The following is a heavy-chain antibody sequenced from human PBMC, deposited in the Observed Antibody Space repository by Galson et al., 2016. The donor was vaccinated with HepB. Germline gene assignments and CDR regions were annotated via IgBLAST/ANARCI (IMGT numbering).Heavy chain of an antibody. CDR3: ARAPTGPLYYYGMDV. V-gene: IGHV3-74*01. CDR2: IKTDGSIT. CDR1: GFTFSNYW. Sequence: SLRLSCAVSGFTFSNYWMHWVRQAPGKGLVWNSRIKTDGSITDYVDSVKGRFTISRDNAKNTLYLQMYSLRDEGTAVYLCARAPTGPLYYYGMDVWGQGTTDTVSS. J-gene: IGHJ6*02.